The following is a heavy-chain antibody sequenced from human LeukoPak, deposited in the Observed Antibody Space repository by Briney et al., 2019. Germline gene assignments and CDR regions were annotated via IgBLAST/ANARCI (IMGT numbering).Heavy chain of an antibody. J-gene: IGHJ4*02. CDR3: ARSYYYNYRQIDY. CDR2: IYYSGST. CDR1: GDSISTSSYY. V-gene: IGHV4-39*01. Sequence: PSETLSLTCTVSGDSISTSSYYWGWIRQPPGKGLEWLGSIYYSGSTYYNPSLKSRVTISVDTSKNQFSLNLYSVTAADTAVFYCARSYYYNYRQIDYWGQGTLVTVSS. D-gene: IGHD3-10*01.